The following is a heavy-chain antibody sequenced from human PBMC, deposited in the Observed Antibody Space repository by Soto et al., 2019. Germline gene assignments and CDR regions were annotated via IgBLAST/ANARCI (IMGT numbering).Heavy chain of an antibody. Sequence: ASVKVCCKDSVYTFNSYAIQWVRQEHGQRLEWMGWINAGNGNTKYSQKFQGRVTITRDTSASTAYMELSSLRSEDTAVYYCARDRVDYGDYSCIYWGQGTLVTVSS. CDR2: INAGNGNT. J-gene: IGHJ4*02. V-gene: IGHV1-3*01. CDR3: ARDRVDYGDYSCIY. D-gene: IGHD4-17*01. CDR1: VYTFNSYA.